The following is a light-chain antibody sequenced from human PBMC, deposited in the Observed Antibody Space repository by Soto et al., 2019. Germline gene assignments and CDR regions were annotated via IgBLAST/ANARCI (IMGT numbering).Light chain of an antibody. CDR1: QSVSSY. CDR3: QQRSIWPPT. J-gene: IGKJ1*01. Sequence: ENLLTQSPATLSLSPGERATLSCRASQSVSSYLARYQQKPGQAPRLLIYDATDRATGIPARFSGSGSGTDFTLTIDSLEPEDFAVYYCQQRSIWPPTFGQGTNVEIK. V-gene: IGKV3-11*01. CDR2: DAT.